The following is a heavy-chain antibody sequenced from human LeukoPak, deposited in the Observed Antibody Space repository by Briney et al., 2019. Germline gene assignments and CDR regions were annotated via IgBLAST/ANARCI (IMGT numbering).Heavy chain of an antibody. V-gene: IGHV1-18*01. Sequence: ASVKVSCKASGYTFTSYGISWVRQAPGQGLEWMGWISAYNGNTNYAQKLQGRVTMTTDTSTSTAHMELRSLRSDDTAVYYCARDWAYYYDSSGYLPTNFDYWGQGTLVTVSS. CDR3: ARDWAYYYDSSGYLPTNFDY. CDR1: GYTFTSYG. J-gene: IGHJ4*02. CDR2: ISAYNGNT. D-gene: IGHD3-22*01.